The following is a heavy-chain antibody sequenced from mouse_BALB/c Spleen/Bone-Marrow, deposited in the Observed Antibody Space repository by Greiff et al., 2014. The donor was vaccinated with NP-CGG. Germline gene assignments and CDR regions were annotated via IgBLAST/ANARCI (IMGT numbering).Heavy chain of an antibody. CDR3: ARRGYYGSSYYFDY. V-gene: IGHV1-80*01. D-gene: IGHD1-1*01. J-gene: IGHJ2*01. CDR2: IYPGDGDT. CDR1: GYAFSSDW. Sequence: QVQLQQSGAELVRPGSSVKISCKASGYAFSSDWMNWVKQRPGQGLEWIGQIYPGDGDTNYNGKFKGKATLTADKSSSTAYMQLSSLTSEDSAVYFCARRGYYGSSYYFDYWGQGTTLTVSS.